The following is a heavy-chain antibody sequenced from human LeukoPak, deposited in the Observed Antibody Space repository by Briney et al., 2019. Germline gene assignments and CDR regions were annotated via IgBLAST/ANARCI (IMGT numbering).Heavy chain of an antibody. CDR1: GFTFSSYA. CDR3: AQKGTYDRSIDY. V-gene: IGHV3-23*01. J-gene: IGHJ4*02. Sequence: GGSLRLSCAASGFTFSSYAMSWVRQAPGKGLEWASAISGSGGSTYYADSVKGRFTISRDNSKNTLYLQMNSLRAEDTAVYYCAQKGTYDRSIDYWGQGTLVTVSS. D-gene: IGHD3-22*01. CDR2: ISGSGGST.